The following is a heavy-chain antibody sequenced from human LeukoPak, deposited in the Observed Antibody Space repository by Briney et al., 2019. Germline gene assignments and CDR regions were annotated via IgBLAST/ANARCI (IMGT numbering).Heavy chain of an antibody. V-gene: IGHV4-4*07. D-gene: IGHD6-19*01. J-gene: IGHJ4*02. CDR1: GGSISSYY. CDR3: ARDLGVQWLVFFDY. Sequence: SETLSLTCTVSGGSISSYYWSWIRQPAGKGLEWIGRIYTSGSTNYNPSLKSRVTMSVDTSKNQFSLKLSSVTAADTAVYYCARDLGVQWLVFFDYWGQGTLVTVSS. CDR2: IYTSGST.